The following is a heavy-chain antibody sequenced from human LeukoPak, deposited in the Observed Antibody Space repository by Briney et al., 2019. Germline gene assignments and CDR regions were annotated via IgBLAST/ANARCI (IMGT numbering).Heavy chain of an antibody. CDR1: GFTFSSYA. V-gene: IGHV3-30-3*01. CDR2: ISYDGSNK. D-gene: IGHD3-22*01. Sequence: GGSLRLSCAASGFTFSSYAMHWDRQAPGKGLEWVAVISYDGSNKYYADSVKGRFTISRDNSKNTLYLQMNSLRAEDTAVYYCARESGYDSSVGAFDIWGQGTMVTVSS. CDR3: ARESGYDSSVGAFDI. J-gene: IGHJ3*02.